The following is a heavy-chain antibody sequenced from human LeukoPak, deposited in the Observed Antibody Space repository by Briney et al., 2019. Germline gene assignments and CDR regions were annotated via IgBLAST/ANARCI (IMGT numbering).Heavy chain of an antibody. Sequence: GGSLRLSCAASGFIFTSYDMSWVRQAPGKGLEWVSGISGSGNDTYYADSVEGRVTISRDNSKNTLYLQMNGLRAEATAVYYCARLGYCASTSWQDLESWGQGTMVTVSS. CDR2: ISGSGNDT. D-gene: IGHD2-2*01. CDR3: ARLGYCASTSWQDLES. CDR1: GFIFTSYD. J-gene: IGHJ5*02. V-gene: IGHV3-23*01.